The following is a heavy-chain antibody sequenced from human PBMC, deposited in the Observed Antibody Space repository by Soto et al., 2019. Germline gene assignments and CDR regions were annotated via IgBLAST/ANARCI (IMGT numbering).Heavy chain of an antibody. CDR1: GGSFSGYY. V-gene: IGHV4-34*01. D-gene: IGHD2-2*01. Sequence: QVQLRQWGAGLLKPSETLSLTCDVYGGSFSGYYWSWIRQPPGKGLEWIGEINHSGSTNYNPSLKSRVTISVDTSKNQFSLKLSSVTAADTAVYYCASRRGYYWGQGTLVTVSS. J-gene: IGHJ4*02. CDR2: INHSGST. CDR3: ASRRGYY.